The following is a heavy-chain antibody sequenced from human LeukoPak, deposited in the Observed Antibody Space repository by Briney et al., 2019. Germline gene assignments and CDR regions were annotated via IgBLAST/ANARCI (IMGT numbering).Heavy chain of an antibody. J-gene: IGHJ4*02. V-gene: IGHV4-34*01. D-gene: IGHD3-10*01. CDR3: ARGRLVIYYGSGSYRY. Sequence: SGTLSLTCAVSGGSFSGYYWSWIRQPPGKGLEWVGEINHSGSTNYNPYLQSRVTISVDTSNNQFFLKLSSVTAADTAVYDCARGRLVIYYGSGSYRYWGQGTLVTVSS. CDR1: GGSFSGYY. CDR2: INHSGST.